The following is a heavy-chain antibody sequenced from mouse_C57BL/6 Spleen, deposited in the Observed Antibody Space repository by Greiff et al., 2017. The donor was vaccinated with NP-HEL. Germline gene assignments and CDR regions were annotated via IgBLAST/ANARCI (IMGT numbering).Heavy chain of an antibody. CDR2: INPSTGGT. CDR3: ARSRDYDAWFAY. D-gene: IGHD2-4*01. Sequence: EVQLQQSGPELVKPGASVKISCKASGYSFTGYYMNWVKQSPEKSLEWIGEINPSTGGTTYNQKFKAKATLTVDKSSSTAYMQLKSLTSEDSAVYYCARSRDYDAWFAYWGQGTLVTVSA. J-gene: IGHJ3*01. V-gene: IGHV1-42*01. CDR1: GYSFTGYY.